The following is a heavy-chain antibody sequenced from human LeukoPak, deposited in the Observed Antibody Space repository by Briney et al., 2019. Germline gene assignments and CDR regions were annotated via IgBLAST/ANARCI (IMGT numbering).Heavy chain of an antibody. Sequence: PSETLSLTCAVYGGSFSGYYWSWIRQPPGKGLEWIGEINHSGSTNYNPSLKSRVTISLDTSKNQFSLKLSSVTAADTAVYYCARVYGDYYFDYWGQGTLVTVSS. CDR3: ARVYGDYYFDY. J-gene: IGHJ4*02. D-gene: IGHD4-17*01. V-gene: IGHV4-34*01. CDR2: INHSGST. CDR1: GGSFSGYY.